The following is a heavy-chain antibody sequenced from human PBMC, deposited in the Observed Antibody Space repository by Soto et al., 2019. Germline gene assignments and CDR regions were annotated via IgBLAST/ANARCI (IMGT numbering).Heavy chain of an antibody. J-gene: IGHJ3*02. V-gene: IGHV3-9*01. CDR2: ISWNSGSI. D-gene: IGHD6-6*01. CDR3: AKGIVAPSRVFDI. CDR1: GFTFDDYA. Sequence: PGGSLRLSCAASGFTFDDYAMHWVRQAPGKGLEWVSGISWNSGSIGYADSVKGRFTISRDNAKNSLYLQMNSLRAEDTALYYCAKGIVAPSRVFDIWSQRAMVTVSS.